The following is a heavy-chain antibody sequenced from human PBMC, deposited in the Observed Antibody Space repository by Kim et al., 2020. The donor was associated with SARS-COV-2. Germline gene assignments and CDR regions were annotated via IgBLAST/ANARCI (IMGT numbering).Heavy chain of an antibody. Sequence: YGKGRYTSARDKSKNTLYLQMHSLRAEDTAVYYCANLHLWFGTRNGMDVWGQGTTVTVSS. D-gene: IGHD3-10*01. CDR3: ANLHLWFGTRNGMDV. V-gene: IGHV3-23*01. J-gene: IGHJ6*02.